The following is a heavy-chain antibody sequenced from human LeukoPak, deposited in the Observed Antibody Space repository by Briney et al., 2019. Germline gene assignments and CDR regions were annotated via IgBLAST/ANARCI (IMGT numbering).Heavy chain of an antibody. CDR2: INHSGST. D-gene: IGHD6-13*01. J-gene: IGHJ6*02. V-gene: IGHV4-34*01. CDR1: GGSFSGYY. Sequence: SETLSLTCAVYGGSFSGYYWSWIRQPPGKGLERIGEINHSGSTNYNPSLKSRVTISVDTSKNQFSLKLSSVTAADTAVYYCARGAAAAGTGYYYYGMDVWGQGTTVTVSS. CDR3: ARGAAAAGTGYYYYGMDV.